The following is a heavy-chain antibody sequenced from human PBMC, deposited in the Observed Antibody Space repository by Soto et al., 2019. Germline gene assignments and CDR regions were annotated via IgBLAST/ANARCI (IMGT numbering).Heavy chain of an antibody. J-gene: IGHJ4*02. CDR2: IYWNDDK. D-gene: IGHD3-22*01. CDR3: AHRPDYSGYFDY. CDR1: GFSLSSTGVG. V-gene: IGHV2-5*01. Sequence: QITLKESGPTLLKPTQTLTLTCSFSGFSLSSTGVGVGWIRQPPGKALEWVALIYWNDDKRYSPSLKSRPTITNDTSKNQVILTVTNPDPVDTATYYCAHRPDYSGYFDYWGQGALVTVSS.